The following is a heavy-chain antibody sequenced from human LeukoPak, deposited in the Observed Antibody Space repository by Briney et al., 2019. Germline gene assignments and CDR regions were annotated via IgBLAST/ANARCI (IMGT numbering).Heavy chain of an antibody. CDR3: AKVPNSGWYVQSYFDF. V-gene: IGHV3-30*18. J-gene: IGHJ4*02. Sequence: PGRSLRLSCAASGFTSSSYGMHWVRQAPGKGLEWVAVISHDGSNKYYADSVKGRFTISRDNSKNTLYLQMNSLSPEDTAVYYCAKVPNSGWYVQSYFDFWGLGTLVTVS. CDR2: ISHDGSNK. CDR1: GFTSSSYG. D-gene: IGHD6-19*01.